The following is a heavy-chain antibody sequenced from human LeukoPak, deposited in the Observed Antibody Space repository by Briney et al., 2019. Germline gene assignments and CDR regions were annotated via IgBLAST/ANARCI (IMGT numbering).Heavy chain of an antibody. CDR2: ISAYNGNT. D-gene: IGHD5/OR15-5a*01. Sequence: ASVKVSCKASGYTFTSYGISWVRQAPGQGLEWMGWISAYNGNTNYAQKLQGRVTMTEDTSTDTAYMELSSLRSEDTAVYYCATVSPGSYYYYYGMDVWGQGTTVTVSS. J-gene: IGHJ6*02. CDR1: GYTFTSYG. V-gene: IGHV1-18*01. CDR3: ATVSPGSYYYYYGMDV.